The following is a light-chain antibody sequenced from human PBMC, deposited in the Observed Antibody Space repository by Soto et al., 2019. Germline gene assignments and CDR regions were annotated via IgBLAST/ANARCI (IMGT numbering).Light chain of an antibody. CDR2: DAS. V-gene: IGKV1-5*01. J-gene: IGKJ1*01. Sequence: DIQMTQSPSTLSASVGDRVTITCRASQSISSWLAWYQQKPGKAPKLLIYDASNLESGVPSRFSGSGSGTEFPLTISSLQPDDFATYCCQQYNSFTWTFGQGTKVEIK. CDR1: QSISSW. CDR3: QQYNSFTWT.